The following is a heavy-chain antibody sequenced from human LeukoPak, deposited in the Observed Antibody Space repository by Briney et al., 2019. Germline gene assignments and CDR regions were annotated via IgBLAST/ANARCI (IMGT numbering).Heavy chain of an antibody. CDR1: GLTFSGQC. CDR3: AVYCSGGCYSGLV. D-gene: IGHD2-21*02. Sequence: GGSLRLSCVASGLTFSGQCLNWVRETPGKGLEWVSTISVASGTTYYADPVKGRFTISRDNSKTTLYLKMTSLRAEDTAVYYCAVYCSGGCYSGLVWGQGTLVTVSS. CDR2: ISVASGTT. J-gene: IGHJ4*02. V-gene: IGHV3-23*01.